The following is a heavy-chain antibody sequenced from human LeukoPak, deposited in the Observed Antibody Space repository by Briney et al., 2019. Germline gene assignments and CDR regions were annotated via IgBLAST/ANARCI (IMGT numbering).Heavy chain of an antibody. CDR3: TRVNIAVSGDASDI. V-gene: IGHV4-59*01. D-gene: IGHD6-19*01. Sequence: PSETLSLTCTVSGGSISSYYWSWIRQPPGKGLEWIGYTGDTNYNPSLKSRVTISVDTSKNQFSLKLSSVTAADTAMYYCTRVNIAVSGDASDIWGRGTMVTVSS. CDR1: GGSISSYY. J-gene: IGHJ3*02. CDR2: YTGDT.